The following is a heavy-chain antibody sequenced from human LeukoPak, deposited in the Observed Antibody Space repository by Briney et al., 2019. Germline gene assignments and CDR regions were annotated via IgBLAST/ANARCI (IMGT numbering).Heavy chain of an antibody. V-gene: IGHV1-69*13. Sequence: SVKVSCKASGGTFSSDAVSWVRQAPGLGLEWMGGIIPFLRTPNYAQQFQGRVTISADESTSTVYLELSGLRLDDTAVYYCARADAGYFGSQSRAQYNWFDPWGQGTLVTVSS. J-gene: IGHJ5*02. D-gene: IGHD3-3*01. CDR1: GGTFSSDA. CDR3: ARADAGYFGSQSRAQYNWFDP. CDR2: IIPFLRTP.